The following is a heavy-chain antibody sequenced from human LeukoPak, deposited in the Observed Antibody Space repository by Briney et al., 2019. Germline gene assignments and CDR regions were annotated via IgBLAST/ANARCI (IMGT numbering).Heavy chain of an antibody. V-gene: IGHV3-23*01. CDR1: GFTFSSYA. D-gene: IGHD1-26*01. CDR3: AKEQGGPRHIIVFDI. Sequence: PGGSLRLSCAASGFTFSSYAMSWVRQAPGKGLEWVTAISGSGGSTYYADSVKGRFTISRDNSKNTLYLQMNSPRAEDTAVYYCAKEQGGPRHIIVFDIWGQGTMVTVFS. J-gene: IGHJ3*02. CDR2: ISGSGGST.